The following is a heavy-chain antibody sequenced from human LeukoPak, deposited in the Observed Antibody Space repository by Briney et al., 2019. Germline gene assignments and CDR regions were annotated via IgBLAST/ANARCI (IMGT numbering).Heavy chain of an antibody. CDR3: ARDFPYSSSWYPYYYYYYMDV. CDR2: ISGSGGST. J-gene: IGHJ6*03. V-gene: IGHV3-23*01. D-gene: IGHD6-13*01. Sequence: PGGSLRLSCAASGFTFSSYAMKWVRQAPGKGLEWVSAISGSGGSTYYADSVKGRFTISRDNSKNTLYLQMNSLRAEDTAVYYCARDFPYSSSWYPYYYYYYMDVWGKGTTVTVSS. CDR1: GFTFSSYA.